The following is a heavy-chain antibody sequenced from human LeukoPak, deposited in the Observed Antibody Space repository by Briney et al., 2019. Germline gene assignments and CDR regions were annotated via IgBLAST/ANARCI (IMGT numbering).Heavy chain of an antibody. V-gene: IGHV4-39*07. CDR2: IYYSRST. CDR1: GGSISSSSYY. J-gene: IGHJ6*03. D-gene: IGHD3-9*01. CDR3: ARDHPHESYDILTGYYYYYYMDV. Sequence: ASETLSLTCTVSGGSISSSSYYWGWIRQPPGKGLEWIGSIYYSRSTYYNPSLKSRVTMSVDTSKNQFSLKLSSVTAADTAVYYCARDHPHESYDILTGYYYYYYMDVWGKGTTVTISS.